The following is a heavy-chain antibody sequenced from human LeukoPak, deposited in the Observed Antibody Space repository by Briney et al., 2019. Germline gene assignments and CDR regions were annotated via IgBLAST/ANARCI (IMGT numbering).Heavy chain of an antibody. J-gene: IGHJ4*02. D-gene: IGHD6-13*01. CDR1: GYTFTSYY. CDR2: INPSGGST. CDR3: AGGGSSWTPAY. V-gene: IGHV1-46*01. Sequence: ASVKVSCKASGYTFTSYYMLWVRQAPGQGLEWMGIINPSGGSTSYAQKFQGRVTMTRDTSTSTVYMELSSLRSEDTAVYYCAGGGSSWTPAYWGQGTLVTVSS.